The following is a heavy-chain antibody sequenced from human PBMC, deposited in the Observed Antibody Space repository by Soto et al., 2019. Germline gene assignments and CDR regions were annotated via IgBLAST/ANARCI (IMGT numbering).Heavy chain of an antibody. CDR2: SNSDWTNT. Sequence: EVELVESGGGLVQPWGSLRLYCAASGFNFRSYWIHWVRHAPGKGLMWVSHSNSDWTNTSYADSVKGRFTISRDNAKSTLFLQMNFLRSEDTAVYYCTSSPREWLRLGDVFDYWGQGTLVTVST. CDR1: GFNFRSYW. V-gene: IGHV3-74*01. D-gene: IGHD5-12*01. J-gene: IGHJ4*02. CDR3: TSSPREWLRLGDVFDY.